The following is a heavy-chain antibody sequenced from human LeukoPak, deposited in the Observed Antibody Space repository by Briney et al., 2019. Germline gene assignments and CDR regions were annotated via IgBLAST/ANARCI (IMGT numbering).Heavy chain of an antibody. CDR1: GGSFSGYY. D-gene: IGHD6-6*01. Sequence: TSSETLSLTCAVYGGSFSGYYWSWIRQPPGKELEWIGYIYYSGSTNYNPSLKSRLTISVDTSKNQFSLKLSSVTAADTAVYYCARRMRGGSSRFGNWFDPWGQGTLVTVSS. CDR2: IYYSGST. CDR3: ARRMRGGSSRFGNWFDP. V-gene: IGHV4-59*01. J-gene: IGHJ5*02.